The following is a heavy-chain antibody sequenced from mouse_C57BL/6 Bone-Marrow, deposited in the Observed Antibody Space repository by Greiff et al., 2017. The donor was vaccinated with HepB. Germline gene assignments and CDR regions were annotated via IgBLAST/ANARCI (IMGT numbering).Heavy chain of an antibody. CDR3: ARPHYYGSSYGYFDV. D-gene: IGHD1-1*01. J-gene: IGHJ1*03. CDR1: GYTFTDYY. V-gene: IGHV1-77*01. CDR2: IGPGSGST. Sequence: VQLQQSGAELVKPGASVKISCKASGYTFTDYYINWVKQRPGQGLEWIGKIGPGSGSTYYNEKFKGKATLAADKSSSTAYMQLSSLTSEDSAVYFCARPHYYGSSYGYFDVWGTGTTVTVSS.